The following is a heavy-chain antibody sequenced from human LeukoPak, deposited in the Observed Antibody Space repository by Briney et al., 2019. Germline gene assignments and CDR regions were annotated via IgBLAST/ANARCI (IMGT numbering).Heavy chain of an antibody. CDR2: IYYSGST. Sequence: PSQTLSLTCTVSGNSISSGDYYWGWIRQPPGKGLEWIGSIYYSGSTYYNPSLKSRVTMSVDTSKNQFSLKLSSVTAADTAVYYCARASIAAAGTWFDPWGQGTLVTVSS. V-gene: IGHV4-39*07. D-gene: IGHD6-13*01. CDR1: GNSISSGDYY. CDR3: ARASIAAAGTWFDP. J-gene: IGHJ5*02.